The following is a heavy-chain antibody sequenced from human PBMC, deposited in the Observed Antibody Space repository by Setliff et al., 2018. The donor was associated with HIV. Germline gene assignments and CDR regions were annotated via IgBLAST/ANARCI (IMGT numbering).Heavy chain of an antibody. Sequence: SETLSLTCTVSYGSISSGTFYWNWIRQPAGKGLEWIGRINTSGSTNYNPSLKSRVTISVDKSQNQFSLKLSSVTAADTAVYYCARRGSGFFHYWGQGTLVTVSS. J-gene: IGHJ4*02. D-gene: IGHD3-10*01. CDR1: YGSISSGTFY. CDR2: INTSGST. V-gene: IGHV4-61*02. CDR3: ARRGSGFFHY.